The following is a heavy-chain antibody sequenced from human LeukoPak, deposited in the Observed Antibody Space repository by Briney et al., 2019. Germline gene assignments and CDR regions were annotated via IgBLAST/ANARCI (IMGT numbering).Heavy chain of an antibody. CDR1: GYSFVTYW. CDR2: IYPGDSGT. V-gene: IGHV5-51*01. D-gene: IGHD2-8*01. Sequence: GESLKISCKGSGYSFVTYWIGWVRQMPGKGLEWMGIIYPGDSGTKYSPSFQGQVTISADKSINTAYLQWSSLKTSDTAMYYCARHGVLQQFADYWGQGTLVTVSS. J-gene: IGHJ4*02. CDR3: ARHGVLQQFADY.